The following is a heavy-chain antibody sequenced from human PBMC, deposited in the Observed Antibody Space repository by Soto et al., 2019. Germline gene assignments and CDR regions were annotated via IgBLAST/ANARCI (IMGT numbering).Heavy chain of an antibody. CDR1: GGTFSSYA. CDR2: IIPIFGTA. Sequence: ASVKVSCKASGGTFSSYAISWVRQAPGQGLEWMGGIIPIFGTANYAQKFQGRVTITADESTSTAYMELSSLRSEDTAVYYCARGPVAGSLGWDSKGWFDPWGQGTLVTVSS. J-gene: IGHJ5*02. CDR3: ARGPVAGSLGWDSKGWFDP. D-gene: IGHD6-19*01. V-gene: IGHV1-69*13.